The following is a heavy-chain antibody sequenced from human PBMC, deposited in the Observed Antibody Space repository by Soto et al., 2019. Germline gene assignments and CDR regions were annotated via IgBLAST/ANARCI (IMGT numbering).Heavy chain of an antibody. CDR2: IIPIFGTT. V-gene: IGHV1-69*01. Sequence: QVHLFQSGSEVKKPGSSVKVSCRASGDTFSNSAFSWVRQAPGQGLEWMGGIIPIFGTTIYAQRLLGRVILTADESTTTVYMELMSPRSEDTALYFCALGLRGYHTDSWGQETQVSVSS. CDR3: ALGLRGYHTDS. D-gene: IGHD2-15*01. J-gene: IGHJ4*02. CDR1: GDTFSNSA.